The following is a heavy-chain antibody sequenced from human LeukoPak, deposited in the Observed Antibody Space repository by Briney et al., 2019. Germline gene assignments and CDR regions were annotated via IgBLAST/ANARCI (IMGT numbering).Heavy chain of an antibody. J-gene: IGHJ6*03. Sequence: GGSLRLSCAASGFTFSSYAMSWVRQAPGKGLEWVSAISGSGGSTYYADSVKGRFTISRDNSKNTLYLQMNSLRAEDTAVYYCAKEGGSEYYDSSGYPNYYYYYMDVWGKGTTVTVSS. CDR1: GFTFSSYA. V-gene: IGHV3-23*01. CDR2: ISGSGGST. D-gene: IGHD3-22*01. CDR3: AKEGGSEYYDSSGYPNYYYYYMDV.